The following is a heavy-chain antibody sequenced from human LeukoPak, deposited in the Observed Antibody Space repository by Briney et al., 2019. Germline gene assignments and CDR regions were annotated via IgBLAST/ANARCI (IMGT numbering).Heavy chain of an antibody. J-gene: IGHJ4*02. Sequence: RTGGSLRLTCAASGFTFSSYWMSWVRQAPGKGLEWVANIKQDGSEKYYVDSVKGRFTISRDNAKNSLYLQMDSLRAEDTAVYYCARGRQQQQLEYWGQGTLVTVSS. CDR2: IKQDGSEK. D-gene: IGHD6-13*01. CDR3: ARGRQQQQLEY. CDR1: GFTFSSYW. V-gene: IGHV3-7*03.